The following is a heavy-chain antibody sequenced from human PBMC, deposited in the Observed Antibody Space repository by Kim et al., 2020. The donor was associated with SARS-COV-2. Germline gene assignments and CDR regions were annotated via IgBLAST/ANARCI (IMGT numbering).Heavy chain of an antibody. V-gene: IGHV3-23*01. CDR3: AKDRGWLFPKGGFDI. J-gene: IGHJ3*02. Sequence: DSVKGRFTSSRDNSKNTLYLQMNSLRAEDTAVYYCAKDRGWLFPKGGFDIWGQGTMVTVSS. D-gene: IGHD3-9*01.